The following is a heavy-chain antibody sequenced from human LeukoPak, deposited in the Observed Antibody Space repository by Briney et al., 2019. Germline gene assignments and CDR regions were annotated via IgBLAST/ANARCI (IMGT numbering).Heavy chain of an antibody. CDR3: ARETSYGGNYYFDY. CDR1: GFTFDDYG. D-gene: IGHD4-23*01. Sequence: PGGSLRLSCAASGFTFDDYGMSWVRQAPGKGLEWFSGINWNGGSTGYADSVKGRFTISRDNAKNSLYLQMNSLRAEDTALYYCARETSYGGNYYFDYWGQGTLVTVSS. CDR2: INWNGGST. V-gene: IGHV3-20*04. J-gene: IGHJ4*02.